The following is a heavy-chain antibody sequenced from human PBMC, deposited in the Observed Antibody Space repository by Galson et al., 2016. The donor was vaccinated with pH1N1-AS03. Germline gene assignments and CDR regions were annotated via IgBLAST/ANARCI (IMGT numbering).Heavy chain of an antibody. CDR3: ARGRVFDDSYYGLDV. V-gene: IGHV3-30*03. J-gene: IGHJ6*02. D-gene: IGHD3-10*02. Sequence: SLRLSCAASGFTFSNYGMHWVRQAPGKGLEWVGVISFDGKNKFYGDSVKGRFNISRDNSKTTLYLQLNSLGVEDLAVYYCARGRVFDDSYYGLDVWGQGTTVIVSS. CDR2: ISFDGKNK. CDR1: GFTFSNYG.